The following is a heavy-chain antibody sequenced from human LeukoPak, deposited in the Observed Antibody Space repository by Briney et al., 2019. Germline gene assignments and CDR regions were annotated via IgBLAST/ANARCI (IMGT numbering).Heavy chain of an antibody. D-gene: IGHD6-19*01. CDR1: GGSISSTTYY. V-gene: IGHV4-39*07. CDR2: IYYSGTT. CDR3: ARGVSGWYRRLGNYFDY. Sequence: PSETLSLTCTVSGGSISSTTYYWGWIRQPPGEGLEWIGSIYYSGTTYYNPSLKSRVTISLDTSKNQFSLKLSSVTAADTAVYYCARGVSGWYRRLGNYFDYWGQGTLVTVSS. J-gene: IGHJ4*02.